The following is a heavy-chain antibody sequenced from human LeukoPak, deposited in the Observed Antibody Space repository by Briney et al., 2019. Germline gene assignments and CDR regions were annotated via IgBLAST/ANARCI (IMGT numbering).Heavy chain of an antibody. CDR3: AKPEVGVASIDC. CDR2: ISSGGTP. J-gene: IGHJ4*02. CDR1: GFTFSSYW. V-gene: IGHV3-23*01. Sequence: PGGSLRLSCAASGFTFSSYWMSWVRQAPGKGLEWVSAISSGGTPYYAASVRGRFIISRDTSTNTLYLQVKSLTAEDTAVYYCAKPEVGVASIDCWGQGTLVTVSS. D-gene: IGHD2-2*01.